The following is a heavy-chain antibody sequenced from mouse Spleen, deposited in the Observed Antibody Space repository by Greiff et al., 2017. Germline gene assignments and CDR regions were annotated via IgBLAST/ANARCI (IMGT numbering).Heavy chain of an antibody. CDR3: ARELYDYFDY. J-gene: IGHJ2*01. CDR1: GFTFSSFG. V-gene: IGHV5-17*02. Sequence: EVHLVESGGGLVQPGGSRKLSCAASGFTFSSFGMHWVRQAPEKGLEWVAYISSGNSTIYYADTVKGRFTISRDNPKNTLFLQMTSLRSEDTAMYYCARELYDYFDYWGQGTTLTVSS. D-gene: IGHD2-3*01. CDR2: ISSGNSTI.